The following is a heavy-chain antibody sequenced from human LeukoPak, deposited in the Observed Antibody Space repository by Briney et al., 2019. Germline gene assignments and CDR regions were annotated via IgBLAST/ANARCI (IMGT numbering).Heavy chain of an antibody. CDR1: GGSFSGCY. Sequence: PSETLSLTCAVYGGSFSGCYWSWIRQPPGKGLEWIGEINHSGSTNYNPSLKSRVTISVDTSKNQFSLKLSSVTAADTAVYYCARGRRVPAHYYMDVWGKGTTVTVSS. CDR2: INHSGST. V-gene: IGHV4-34*01. D-gene: IGHD2-2*01. CDR3: ARGRRVPAHYYMDV. J-gene: IGHJ6*03.